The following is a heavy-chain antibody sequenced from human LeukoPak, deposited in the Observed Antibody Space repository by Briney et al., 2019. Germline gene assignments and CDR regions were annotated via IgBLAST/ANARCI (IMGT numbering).Heavy chain of an antibody. CDR2: IRYDGTNK. V-gene: IGHV3-30*02. CDR3: AKDKDPWKSTAISDFDY. D-gene: IGHD1-1*01. CDR1: GFTFSTYG. Sequence: GGSLRLSCAASGFTFSTYGMHWVRQAPGKGLEWVAFIRYDGTNKYYADSVKGRFTISRDNSKDTLYLQMNSLRGEDTAVYFCAKDKDPWKSTAISDFDYWGQGTLVTVSS. J-gene: IGHJ4*02.